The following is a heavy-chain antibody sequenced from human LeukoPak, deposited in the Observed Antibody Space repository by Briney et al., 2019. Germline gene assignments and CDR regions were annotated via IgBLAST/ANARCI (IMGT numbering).Heavy chain of an antibody. J-gene: IGHJ4*02. CDR3: ARDWSAAVYEPFDY. CDR2: ISDDGSKK. Sequence: GRSLRLSCAASVFSFNTFAMHGVRQARDKGLEGVAGISDDGSKKYHADAVRGRFTISRDNSENTLYLQMKSLRHEDTAVYYCARDWSAAVYEPFDYWGQGTLVTVSS. CDR1: VFSFNTFA. D-gene: IGHD5/OR15-5a*01. V-gene: IGHV3-30*04.